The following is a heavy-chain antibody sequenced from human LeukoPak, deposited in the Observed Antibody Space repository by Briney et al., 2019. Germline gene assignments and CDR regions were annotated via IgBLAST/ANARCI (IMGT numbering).Heavy chain of an antibody. CDR2: IEYDGTNI. CDR3: ARNRLRATATYMDV. J-gene: IGHJ6*04. V-gene: IGHV3-30*19. D-gene: IGHD2-15*01. CDR1: GFTFSNYG. Sequence: PGESLRLSCAASGFTFSNYGMHWVRQAPGKGLEWVAFIEYDGTNIHFADSVRGRFTISRDNSGDMLYLQIITLRAVDTAVYYCARNRLRATATYMDVWGKGTTVTVSS.